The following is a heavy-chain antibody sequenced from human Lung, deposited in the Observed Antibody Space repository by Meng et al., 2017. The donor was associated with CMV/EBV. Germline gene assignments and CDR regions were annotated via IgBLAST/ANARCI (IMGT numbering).Heavy chain of an antibody. Sequence: ASXXVSXKASGYTFTGYYIHWVRQDPGQGLEWMGWINPNSGGTNYALKFQGRVTMTRDTSINTAYMELSRLRSDDTAVYYCARELEQQLSGMDVWGQGTTVSVSS. J-gene: IGHJ6*02. D-gene: IGHD6-13*01. CDR2: INPNSGGT. V-gene: IGHV1-2*02. CDR1: GYTFTGYY. CDR3: ARELEQQLSGMDV.